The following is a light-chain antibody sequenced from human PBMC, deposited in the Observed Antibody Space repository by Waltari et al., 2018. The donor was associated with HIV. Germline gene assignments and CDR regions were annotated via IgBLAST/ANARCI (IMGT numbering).Light chain of an antibody. CDR3: CSYAGSSTSVI. J-gene: IGLJ2*01. CDR1: SSDVGSYNL. CDR2: EVT. V-gene: IGLV2-23*02. Sequence: QSALTQPASVSGSPGQSITISCTGTSSDVGSYNLVSWYQQDPGKAPKLMIYEVTKRPSGVSNRCSGAKSGNTASLKISGLQAEDEADYYCCSYAGSSTSVIFGGGTKLTVL.